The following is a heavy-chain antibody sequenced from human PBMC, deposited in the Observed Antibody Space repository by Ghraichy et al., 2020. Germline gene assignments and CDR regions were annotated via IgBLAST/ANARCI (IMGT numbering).Heavy chain of an antibody. CDR2: ISSSGSTI. Sequence: GGSLRLSCAASGFTFSDYYMSWIRQAPGKGLEWVSYISSSGSTIYYADSVKGRFTISRDNAKNSLYLQMNSLRAEDTAVYYCARTEYSSGWYSPLFDYWGQGTLVIVSS. CDR3: ARTEYSSGWYSPLFDY. D-gene: IGHD6-19*01. V-gene: IGHV3-11*01. CDR1: GFTFSDYY. J-gene: IGHJ4*02.